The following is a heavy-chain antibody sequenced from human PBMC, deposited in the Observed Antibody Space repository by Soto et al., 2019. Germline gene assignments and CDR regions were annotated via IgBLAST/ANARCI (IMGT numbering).Heavy chain of an antibody. CDR1: GFTFSSYG. V-gene: IGHV3-30*03. CDR3: SGLNCPELAFDI. CDR2: ISYDGSNK. Sequence: QVQLVESGGGVVQPGRSLRLSCAASGFTFSSYGMHWVRQAPGKGLEWVAVISYDGSNKYYADSVKGRFTISRDNSKNTLYLQMNSLRGEDTAVYYCSGLNCPELAFDIWGQGTMVTVSS. D-gene: IGHD1-1*01. J-gene: IGHJ3*02.